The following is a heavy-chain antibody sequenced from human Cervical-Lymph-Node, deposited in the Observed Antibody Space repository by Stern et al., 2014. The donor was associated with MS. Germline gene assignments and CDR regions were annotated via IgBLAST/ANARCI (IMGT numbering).Heavy chain of an antibody. D-gene: IGHD3-10*01. CDR1: GFTFSRHA. J-gene: IGHJ4*02. CDR2: IWYDGNTK. Sequence: VQLEESGRGVVQPGRSLRVSCAASGFTFSRHAMHWVRQAPGQGMGRVAIIWYDGNTKYYGDSVKGRFTISRDNSKNTLYLEMNSLRVEDTAVYYCARVGSSAQEFDYWGQGTLVTVSS. CDR3: ARVGSSAQEFDY. V-gene: IGHV3-33*01.